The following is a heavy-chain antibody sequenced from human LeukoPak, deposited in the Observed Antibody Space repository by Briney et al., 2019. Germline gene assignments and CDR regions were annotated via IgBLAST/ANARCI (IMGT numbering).Heavy chain of an antibody. CDR2: ISGSGGST. J-gene: IGHJ4*02. Sequence: GGSLRLSCAASGFTISSYAMSWVRQAPGKGLEWVSAISGSGGSTYYADSVKGRFTISRDNSKDTLYLQMNSLRAEDTAVYYCAKIQPSNWEGGYWGQGTLVTVSS. CDR3: AKIQPSNWEGGY. V-gene: IGHV3-23*01. CDR1: GFTISSYA. D-gene: IGHD7-27*01.